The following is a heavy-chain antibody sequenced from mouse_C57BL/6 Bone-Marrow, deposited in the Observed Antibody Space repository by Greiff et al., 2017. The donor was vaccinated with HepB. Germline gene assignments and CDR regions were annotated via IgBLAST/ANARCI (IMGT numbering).Heavy chain of an antibody. J-gene: IGHJ3*01. CDR2: IWSDGST. CDR3: ARHGYGNYEFAY. V-gene: IGHV2-6-1*01. CDR1: GFSLTSYG. Sequence: QVQLKQSGPGLVAPSQSLSITCTVSGFSLTSYGVHWVRQPPGKGLEWLVVIWSDGSTTYNSALKSRLSISKDNSKSQVFLKMNSLQTDDTAMYYCARHGYGNYEFAYWGQGTLVTVSA. D-gene: IGHD2-10*02.